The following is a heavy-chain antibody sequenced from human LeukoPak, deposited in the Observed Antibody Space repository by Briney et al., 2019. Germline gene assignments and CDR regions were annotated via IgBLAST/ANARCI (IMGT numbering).Heavy chain of an antibody. CDR3: AREKGSSSEEPYFDY. V-gene: IGHV4-61*08. J-gene: IGHJ4*02. CDR1: GGSISSGDYY. Sequence: SETLSLTCTVSGGSISSGDYYWSWIRQPPGKGLEWIGYIYYSVNTNYNPSLKSRVTISVDTSKKQFSLKVTSVTAADTAVYYCAREKGSSSEEPYFDYWGQGTLVTVSS. CDR2: IYYSVNT. D-gene: IGHD6-6*01.